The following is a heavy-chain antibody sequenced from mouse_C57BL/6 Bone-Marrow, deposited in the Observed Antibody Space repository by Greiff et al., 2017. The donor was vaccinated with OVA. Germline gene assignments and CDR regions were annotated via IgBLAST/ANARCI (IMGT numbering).Heavy chain of an antibody. CDR1: GFSLRTFGIG. Sequence: QVTLKVSGPGIFQPSQTLGPTRSFSGFSLRTFGIGVGWIRPPSGKGLEWLAHIWWDDDTFYNPALKTRLTISKDTSKDQVYLKIANVDTADTATYYSARLEGDYWGQGTSVTVSS. V-gene: IGHV8-8*01. J-gene: IGHJ4*01. CDR2: IWWDDDT. CDR3: ARLEGDY.